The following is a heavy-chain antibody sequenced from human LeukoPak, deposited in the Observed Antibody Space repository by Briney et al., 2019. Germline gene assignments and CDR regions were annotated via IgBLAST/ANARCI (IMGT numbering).Heavy chain of an antibody. CDR3: AELGITMIGGV. Sequence: GGSLRLSCAASEFTFNDYTMHWVRQVPGKGLEWVSYISSSGSTIYYADSVKGRFTISRDNAKNSLYLQMNSLRAEDTAVYYCAELGITMIGGVWGKGTTVTISS. CDR2: ISSSGSTI. CDR1: EFTFNDYT. D-gene: IGHD3-10*02. V-gene: IGHV3-48*03. J-gene: IGHJ6*04.